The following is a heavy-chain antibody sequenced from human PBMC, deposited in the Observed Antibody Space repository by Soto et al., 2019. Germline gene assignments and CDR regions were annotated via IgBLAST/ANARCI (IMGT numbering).Heavy chain of an antibody. J-gene: IGHJ4*02. CDR1: GFTFSSYW. CDR2: INSDGSST. Sequence: GGSLRLSCAASGFTFSSYWMHWVRQAPGKGLVWVSRINSDGSSTSYADSVKGRFTISRDNAKNRLYLQMNSLRAEDTAVYYCARAAYDYVWGSYRHVDYWGQGTLVTVSS. V-gene: IGHV3-74*01. CDR3: ARAAYDYVWGSYRHVDY. D-gene: IGHD3-16*02.